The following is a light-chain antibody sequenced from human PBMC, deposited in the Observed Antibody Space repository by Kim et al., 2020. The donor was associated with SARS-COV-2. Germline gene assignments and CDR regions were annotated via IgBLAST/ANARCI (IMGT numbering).Light chain of an antibody. J-gene: IGKJ5*01. V-gene: IGKV1-17*01. CDR3: LQHSTFPFT. CDR1: QDIKNH. CDR2: AAS. Sequence: ASVEDRVTIHGRASQDIKNHIGCYQQKPGKAPKRLIYAASSLQSGVPSRFSVSGSGTEFTLTISSRQPGDFATYYCLQHSTFPFTFGQGTRLEIK.